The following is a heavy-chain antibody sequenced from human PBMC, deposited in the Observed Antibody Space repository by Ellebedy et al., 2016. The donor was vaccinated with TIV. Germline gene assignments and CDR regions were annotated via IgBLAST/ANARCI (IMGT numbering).Heavy chain of an antibody. D-gene: IGHD2-2*01. CDR2: ISSSGSTI. CDR3: ARDTRFIDQQHNWFDP. J-gene: IGHJ5*02. Sequence: GGSLRLSCAASGFIFSDYATGWIRQAPGKGLEWVSYISSSGSTIYYADSVKGRFTISRDNAKNSLYLQMNSLRAEDTAVYYCARDTRFIDQQHNWFDPWGQGTLVTVSS. V-gene: IGHV3-11*01. CDR1: GFIFSDYA.